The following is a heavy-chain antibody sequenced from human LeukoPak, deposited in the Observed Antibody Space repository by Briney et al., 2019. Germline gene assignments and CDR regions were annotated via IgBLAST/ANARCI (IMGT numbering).Heavy chain of an antibody. D-gene: IGHD2-15*01. CDR3: ARAPPRVVVVAATSYSWFDP. J-gene: IGHJ5*02. V-gene: IGHV1-2*06. Sequence: ASVKVSCKASGYTFTGYYMRWVRQAPGQGLEWMGRINPNSGGTNYAQKFQGRVTMTRDTSISTAYMELSRLRSDDTAVYYCARAPPRVVVVAATSYSWFDPWGQGTLVTVSS. CDR1: GYTFTGYY. CDR2: INPNSGGT.